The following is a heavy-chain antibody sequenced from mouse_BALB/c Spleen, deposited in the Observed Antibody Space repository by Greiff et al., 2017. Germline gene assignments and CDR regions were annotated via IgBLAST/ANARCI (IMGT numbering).Heavy chain of an antibody. CDR1: GFSLTSYG. J-gene: IGHJ4*01. CDR3: AKNRGGVSSGAMDY. CDR2: IWRGGST. V-gene: IGHV2-5-1*01. Sequence: VQLQESGPSLVQPSQSLSITCTVSGFSLTSYGVHWVRQSPGKGLEWLGVIWRGGSTDYNAAFMSRLSITKDNSKSQVFFKMNSLQADDTAIYYCAKNRGGVSSGAMDYWGQGTSVTVSS. D-gene: IGHD1-3*01.